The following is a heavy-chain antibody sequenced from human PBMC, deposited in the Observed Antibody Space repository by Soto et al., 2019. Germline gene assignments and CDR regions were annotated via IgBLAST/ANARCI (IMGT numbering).Heavy chain of an antibody. Sequence: GSLRLSCAASGFTFSSYGMHWVRQAPGKGLEWVAVISYDGSNKYYADSVKGRFTISRDNSKNTLYLQMNSLRAEDTAVYYCAKDLRQQLALDYYYYGMDVWGQGTTVTVSS. CDR1: GFTFSSYG. D-gene: IGHD6-13*01. CDR3: AKDLRQQLALDYYYYGMDV. CDR2: ISYDGSNK. V-gene: IGHV3-30*18. J-gene: IGHJ6*02.